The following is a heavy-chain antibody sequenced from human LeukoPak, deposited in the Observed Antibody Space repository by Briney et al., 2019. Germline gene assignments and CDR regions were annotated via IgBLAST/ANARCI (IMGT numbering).Heavy chain of an antibody. Sequence: GGSLRLSCAASGLTFSNYAMNWVRQASGKGLEWVSGITDSGRKTYYADSVKGRFSISRDNSRNTVYLQMSDLRAEDTAVYYCAKTTKATTPNHWGQGTLVTVSS. CDR1: GLTFSNYA. CDR2: ITDSGRKT. J-gene: IGHJ5*02. V-gene: IGHV3-23*01. D-gene: IGHD4-17*01. CDR3: AKTTKATTPNH.